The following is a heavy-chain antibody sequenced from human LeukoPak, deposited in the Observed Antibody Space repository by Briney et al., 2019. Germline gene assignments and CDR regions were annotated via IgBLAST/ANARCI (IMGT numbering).Heavy chain of an antibody. Sequence: GGSLRLSCAASGFTFDDYAMRWVRQAPGKGLEWVSGISWNSGSIGYADSVKGRFTISRDNAKNSLYLQMNSLRAEDTALYYCAKDGYCSGGSCPNAYYYGMDVWGQGATVTVSS. J-gene: IGHJ6*02. V-gene: IGHV3-9*01. CDR3: AKDGYCSGGSCPNAYYYGMDV. CDR1: GFTFDDYA. CDR2: ISWNSGSI. D-gene: IGHD2-15*01.